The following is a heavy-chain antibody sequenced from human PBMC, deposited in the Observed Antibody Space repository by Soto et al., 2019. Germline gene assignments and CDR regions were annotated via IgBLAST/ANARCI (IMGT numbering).Heavy chain of an antibody. CDR2: ISGSGGST. Sequence: VGSLRLSCAASGFTFSRYAMSWVRQAPGKGLEWVSAISGSGGSTYYADSVKGRFTISRDNSKNTLYLQMTSLRAEDTAVYYCATGTAAPAHWGQGTLVTVSS. J-gene: IGHJ1*01. D-gene: IGHD6-13*01. CDR3: ATGTAAPAH. CDR1: GFTFSRYA. V-gene: IGHV3-23*01.